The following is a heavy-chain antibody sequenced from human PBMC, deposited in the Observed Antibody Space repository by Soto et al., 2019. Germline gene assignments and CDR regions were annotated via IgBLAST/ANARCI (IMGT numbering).Heavy chain of an antibody. J-gene: IGHJ5*02. CDR3: ARGGPTGGSYKYNWFDP. V-gene: IGHV4-30-4*01. CDR2: ISYSGST. CDR1: GGSISSGDFY. D-gene: IGHD2-15*01. Sequence: SETLSLTCTVSGGSISSGDFYWSWIRQPPGRGLEWIGYISYSGSTYYNTSLKSRVTISVDTSKNQFSLKLNSVTAADTAVYYCARGGPTGGSYKYNWFDPWGQGTLVTVSS.